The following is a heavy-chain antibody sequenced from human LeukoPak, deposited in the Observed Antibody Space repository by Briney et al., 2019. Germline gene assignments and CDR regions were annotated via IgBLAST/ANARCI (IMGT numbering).Heavy chain of an antibody. V-gene: IGHV3-7*03. CDR1: GFTFSSYW. J-gene: IGHJ4*02. D-gene: IGHD4-17*01. Sequence: GGSLRLSCAASGFTFSSYWMSWVRQAPGKGLEWVANIKQDGSEKYYVDSVKGRFTISRDNAKNSLYLQMNSLRAEDTALYYCAKDIAPLGGDYVTREAYFDYWGQGTLVTVSS. CDR2: IKQDGSEK. CDR3: AKDIAPLGGDYVTREAYFDY.